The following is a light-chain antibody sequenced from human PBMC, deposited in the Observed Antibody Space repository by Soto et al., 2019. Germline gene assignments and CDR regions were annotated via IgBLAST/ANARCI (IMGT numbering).Light chain of an antibody. V-gene: IGKV1-39*01. Sequence: DIQMTQSPSSLSASFGDRVTLTCRASQSIDTYLNWYQQKPGTAPKLLMYAASTLHSGVPSRFSGSGSGTDFTLTISSLQREDFATYCCQQSHSTPYTFCQGTKLEI. J-gene: IGKJ2*01. CDR3: QQSHSTPYT. CDR1: QSIDTY. CDR2: AAS.